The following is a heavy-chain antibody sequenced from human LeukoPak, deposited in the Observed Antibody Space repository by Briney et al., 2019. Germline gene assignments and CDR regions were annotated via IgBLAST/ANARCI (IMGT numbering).Heavy chain of an antibody. CDR1: GFTFSSYW. CDR2: IKQDGSEK. Sequence: GGSLRLSCAASGFTFSSYWMSWVRQAPGKGLEWVANIKQDGSEKYYVDSVKGRFTISRDNAKNSLYLQMNSLRAEDTAVYYCARRGAITAVAGFVDYWGQGTLVTVSS. D-gene: IGHD6-19*01. CDR3: ARRGAITAVAGFVDY. J-gene: IGHJ4*02. V-gene: IGHV3-7*01.